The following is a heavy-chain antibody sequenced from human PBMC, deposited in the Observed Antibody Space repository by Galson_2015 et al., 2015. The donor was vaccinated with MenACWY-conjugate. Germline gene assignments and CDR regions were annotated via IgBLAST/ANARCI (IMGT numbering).Heavy chain of an antibody. D-gene: IGHD3-3*02. Sequence: LSLTCTVSGGSINSYYWSWIRQPPGTGLEWIGYMYYSGSANYNPSLKSRVTISVDTSKNQFSLTMTSVTAADTAVYYCARGVNLASMAGYWGQGTLVTVSS. CDR3: ARGVNLASMAGY. V-gene: IGHV4-59*01. CDR1: GGSINSYY. J-gene: IGHJ4*02. CDR2: MYYSGSA.